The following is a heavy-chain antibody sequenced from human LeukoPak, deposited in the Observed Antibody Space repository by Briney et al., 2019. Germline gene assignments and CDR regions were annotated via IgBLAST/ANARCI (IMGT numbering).Heavy chain of an antibody. D-gene: IGHD5/OR15-5a*01. Sequence: SETLSLTCTVSGGSISSYYWSWIRQPPGKGLEWIGYIYYSGSTNYNPSLKSRVTISVDTSKNQLSLRLSSVTAADTAVYYCARNPVSTGIFDYWGQGALVTVSS. V-gene: IGHV4-59*01. J-gene: IGHJ4*02. CDR1: GGSISSYY. CDR2: IYYSGST. CDR3: ARNPVSTGIFDY.